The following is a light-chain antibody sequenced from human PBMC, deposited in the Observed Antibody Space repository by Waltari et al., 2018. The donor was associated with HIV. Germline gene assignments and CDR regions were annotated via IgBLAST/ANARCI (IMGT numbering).Light chain of an antibody. J-gene: IGLJ1*01. Sequence: ARAQPPSVSGSPGQSPTIPCADLDNNSVSWYQQHPDKAPKVILYAVERRPSGISSRFSGFRAGKNAYLKISGLQAEDEADYFCCAYVGYGTKFVFGTGTRVTV. CDR1: DNNS. V-gene: IGLV2-23*02. CDR3: CAYVGYGTKFV. CDR2: AVE.